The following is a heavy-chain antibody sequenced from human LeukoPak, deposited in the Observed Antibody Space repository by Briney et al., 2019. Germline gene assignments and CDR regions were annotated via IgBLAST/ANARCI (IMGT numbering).Heavy chain of an antibody. Sequence: GGSLRLSCAASGFTFSSYSMNWVRQAPGKGLEWASSISSSSTYIYYADSVKGRFTISRDNAKNSLSLQMNSLRAEDTAVYYCAREALNMYYGMDVWGQGTTITVSS. CDR2: ISSSSTYI. J-gene: IGHJ6*02. CDR1: GFTFSSYS. D-gene: IGHD1/OR15-1a*01. V-gene: IGHV3-21*01. CDR3: AREALNMYYGMDV.